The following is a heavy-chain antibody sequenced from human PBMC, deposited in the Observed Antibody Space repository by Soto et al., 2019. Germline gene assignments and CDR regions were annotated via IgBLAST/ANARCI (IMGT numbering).Heavy chain of an antibody. CDR2: MYYSGST. CDR1: GGSISNYY. V-gene: IGHV4-59*01. CDR3: ARANRAWLQLLDY. D-gene: IGHD5-12*01. Sequence: PSETLSLTCTVSGGSISNYYWSWIRQPPGKGLEWIGYMYYSGSTNYNPSLKSRVTISVDTSKNQFSLKLRSVTAADTAVYYCARANRAWLQLLDYWGQGTQVTVSS. J-gene: IGHJ4*02.